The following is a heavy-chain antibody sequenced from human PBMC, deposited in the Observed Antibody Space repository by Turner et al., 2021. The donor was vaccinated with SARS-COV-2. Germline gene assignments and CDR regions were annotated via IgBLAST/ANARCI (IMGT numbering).Heavy chain of an antibody. J-gene: IGHJ6*02. CDR1: GFTFSAYT. CDR2: ISSGSSYI. CDR3: ARDVTMTQWLVPSYGMDV. D-gene: IGHD6-19*01. Sequence: EVQLVESGGGLVKPGGSLRLSCAASGFTFSAYTMNWVRQAPGKGLEWDSSISSGSSYIYYADSVKGRFTISRDNAKNSLYLQMNSLRAEDTAVYYCARDVTMTQWLVPSYGMDVWGQGTTVTVSS. V-gene: IGHV3-21*01.